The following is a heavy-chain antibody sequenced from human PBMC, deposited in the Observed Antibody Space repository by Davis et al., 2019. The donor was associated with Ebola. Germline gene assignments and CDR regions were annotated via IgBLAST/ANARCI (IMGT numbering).Heavy chain of an antibody. V-gene: IGHV3-7*03. J-gene: IGHJ3*02. CDR3: ARDRKGSDACDI. CDR2: IKQDGGEK. CDR1: GFTFSNYW. Sequence: GGSLRLSCAASGFTFSNYWMSWVRQAPGKGLEWVAIIKQDGGEKYYVDSVKDRFTISRDNAKNSLFLHMNSLRVEDTAVYYCARDRKGSDACDIWGQGTMVTVSS.